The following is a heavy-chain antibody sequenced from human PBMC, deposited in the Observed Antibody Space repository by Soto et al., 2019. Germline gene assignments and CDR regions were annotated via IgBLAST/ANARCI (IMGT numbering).Heavy chain of an antibody. Sequence: QVQLVQSGAEVKKPGASVKVSCKASGYIFTAYSMHWVRQAPGQGLEWMGVVNPSGGSTNYAQKCQGRITMTRDTSTSTVYMDLSSLTSEDKAVYYCAREENCSDGICYSEYFQRWGQGTLVTVSS. D-gene: IGHD2-15*01. CDR1: GYIFTAYS. CDR3: AREENCSDGICYSEYFQR. V-gene: IGHV1-46*01. J-gene: IGHJ1*01. CDR2: VNPSGGST.